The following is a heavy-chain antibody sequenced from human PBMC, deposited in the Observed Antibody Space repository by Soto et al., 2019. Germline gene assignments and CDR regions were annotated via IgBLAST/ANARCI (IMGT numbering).Heavy chain of an antibody. J-gene: IGHJ4*02. V-gene: IGHV4-39*01. CDR3: ASLRQSITMIVVVTPSYFDY. CDR1: GGSISSSSYY. Sequence: SETLSLTCTVSGGSISSSSYYWGWIRQPPGKGPEWIGSIYYSGSTYYNPSLKSRVTISVDTSKNQFSLKLSSVTAADTAVYYCASLRQSITMIVVVTPSYFDYWGQGTLVTVSS. D-gene: IGHD3-22*01. CDR2: IYYSGST.